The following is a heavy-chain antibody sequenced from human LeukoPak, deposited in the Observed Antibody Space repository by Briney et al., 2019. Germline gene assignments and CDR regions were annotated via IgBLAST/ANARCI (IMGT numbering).Heavy chain of an antibody. CDR1: GFTFSTYW. V-gene: IGHV3-7*01. Sequence: QSGGSLRLSCTASGFTFSTYWMSWVRQAQGKGLEWVANIKQDGSEIYYVDSVKGRFTISRDNAKNSLYLQMNNLRAEDTAVYYCASLIWGGGFDIWGQGTMVTVSS. J-gene: IGHJ3*02. CDR2: IKQDGSEI. CDR3: ASLIWGGGFDI. D-gene: IGHD3-16*01.